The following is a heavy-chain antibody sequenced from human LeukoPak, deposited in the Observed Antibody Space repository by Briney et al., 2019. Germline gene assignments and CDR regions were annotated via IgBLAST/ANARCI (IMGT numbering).Heavy chain of an antibody. CDR2: IYYTGST. CDR1: GFTVSSNY. Sequence: GGSLRLSCAASGFTVSSNYMSWVRQAPGKGLEWVSVIYYTGSTYYADSVKGRFTISRDNSKNTLYLQMNSLRAEDTAVYYCARAVGDSDAFDIWGQGTMVTVSS. J-gene: IGHJ3*02. CDR3: ARAVGDSDAFDI. V-gene: IGHV3-66*01. D-gene: IGHD1-26*01.